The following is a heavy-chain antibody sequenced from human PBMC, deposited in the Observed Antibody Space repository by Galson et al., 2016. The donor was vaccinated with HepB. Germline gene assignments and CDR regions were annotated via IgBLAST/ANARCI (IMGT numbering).Heavy chain of an antibody. Sequence: SLRLSCAASGFTFSSYAMSWVRQAPGKGLEWVSTITGSGGWIKYADSVKGRLITSRDNYKNTLYLQLNSLRAEDTAVYYCAKDGGYCSDATCYYRDSWGQGTLVTVPS. D-gene: IGHD2-15*01. CDR2: ITGSGGWI. CDR1: GFTFSSYA. V-gene: IGHV3-23*01. J-gene: IGHJ5*01. CDR3: AKDGGYCSDATCYYRDS.